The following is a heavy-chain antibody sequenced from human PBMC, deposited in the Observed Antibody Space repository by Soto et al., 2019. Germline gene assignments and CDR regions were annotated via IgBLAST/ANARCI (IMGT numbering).Heavy chain of an antibody. D-gene: IGHD6-19*01. Sequence: QLQLQESGPGLVKPSETLSLTCTVSGASISSSNYYWSWIRQPPGKGLEWIGTIYYSGSAYYNPSLKSRLTISVDTSKNQFSLNVNFVTAADTALYYCARNAPDKSGWANRIDYWGQGILVTVSS. J-gene: IGHJ4*02. CDR1: GASISSSNYY. CDR3: ARNAPDKSGWANRIDY. V-gene: IGHV4-39*01. CDR2: IYYSGSA.